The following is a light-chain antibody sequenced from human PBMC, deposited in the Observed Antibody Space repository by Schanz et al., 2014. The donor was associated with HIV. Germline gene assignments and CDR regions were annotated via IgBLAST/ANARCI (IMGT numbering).Light chain of an antibody. CDR3: QQYYRTPWT. CDR2: GVS. J-gene: IGKJ1*01. CDR1: QSVSSF. V-gene: IGKV1-39*01. Sequence: DIQMTQSPSSLSASVGDRVTLSCRASQSVSSFLHWYQQKPGEAPKLLIYGVSSLHTGVPSRFSGSGSGTDFTLTISSLQPEDVAVYYCQQYYRTPWTFGQGTKVEIK.